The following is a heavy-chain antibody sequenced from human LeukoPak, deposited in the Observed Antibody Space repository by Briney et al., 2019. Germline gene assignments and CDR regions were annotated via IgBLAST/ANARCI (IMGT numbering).Heavy chain of an antibody. CDR1: GYSFTNHW. CDR2: IYPRDSRT. CDR3: ARHAYYYDSGYYYYGYYFDY. Sequence: GESLKISCKGSGYSFTNHWIGWVRQMPGKGLEWMGIIYPRDSRTRYSPSFQGQVTISADKSISTAYLQWSSLKASDTAMYYCARHAYYYDSGYYYYGYYFDYWGQGTLVTVSS. D-gene: IGHD3-22*01. J-gene: IGHJ4*02. V-gene: IGHV5-51*01.